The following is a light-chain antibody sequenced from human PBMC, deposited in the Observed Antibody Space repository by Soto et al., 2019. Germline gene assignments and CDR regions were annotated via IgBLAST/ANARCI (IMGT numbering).Light chain of an antibody. CDR3: QQAYTFPRT. V-gene: IGKV1D-12*01. CDR2: GAS. J-gene: IGKJ1*01. CDR1: QDISHY. Sequence: DIQGTQSPSSVSASVGDRVTITCRASQDISHYLAWYQQKPGKAPKLLIYGASSLQNGVRSRFSGSGSGTEFTLTISSLQPEDFATFYFQQAYTFPRTFGQGTKVEIQ.